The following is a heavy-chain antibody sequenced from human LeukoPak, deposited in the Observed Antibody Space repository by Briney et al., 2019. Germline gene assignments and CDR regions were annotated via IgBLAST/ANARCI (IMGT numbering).Heavy chain of an antibody. J-gene: IGHJ4*02. Sequence: PSETLSLTCAVYGGSFSGYYWSWIRQPPGKGLEWIGEINHSGSTNYNPSLKSRVTISVDTSKNQFSLKLSSVTAADTAVYYCARGPRRGMIVVVTYFDYWGQGTLVIVSS. CDR3: ARGPRRGMIVVVTYFDY. V-gene: IGHV4-34*01. CDR2: INHSGST. D-gene: IGHD3-22*01. CDR1: GGSFSGYY.